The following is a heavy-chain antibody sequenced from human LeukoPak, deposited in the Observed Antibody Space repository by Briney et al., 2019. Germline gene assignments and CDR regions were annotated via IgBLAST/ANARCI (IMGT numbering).Heavy chain of an antibody. Sequence: GGSLRLSCAASGFTFDNYAMPWVRQAPVKGLEWVADISWNGGSIGYADSVQGRFTISRDNAKNSLYLQMNSLRAEDTALYYCAKETGSGSPYFDYWGQGTLVTVSS. CDR3: AKETGSGSPYFDY. D-gene: IGHD6-19*01. J-gene: IGHJ4*02. V-gene: IGHV3-9*01. CDR1: GFTFDNYA. CDR2: ISWNGGSI.